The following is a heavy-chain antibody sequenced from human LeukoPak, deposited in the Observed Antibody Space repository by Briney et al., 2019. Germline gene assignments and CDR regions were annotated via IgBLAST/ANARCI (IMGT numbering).Heavy chain of an antibody. V-gene: IGHV1-69*02. CDR3: ARAGSSGYYPDY. CDR1: GGTFSSYT. CDR2: IIPILGIA. Sequence: ASVKVSCKASGGTFSSYTISWVRQAPGQGLEWMGRIIPILGIANYAQKFQGRVTITADKPTSTAYMELSSLRSEDTAVYYCARAGSSGYYPDYWGQGTLVTVSS. J-gene: IGHJ4*02. D-gene: IGHD3-22*01.